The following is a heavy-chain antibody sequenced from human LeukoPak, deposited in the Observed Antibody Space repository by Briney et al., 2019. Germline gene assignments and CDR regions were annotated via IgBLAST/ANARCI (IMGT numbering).Heavy chain of an antibody. CDR1: GFTVSSSY. V-gene: IGHV3-53*01. D-gene: IGHD5-18*01. J-gene: IGHJ4*02. CDR2: IYSGGST. CDR3: VRGTYSFDN. Sequence: PGGSLRLSCAASGFTVSSSYMTWVRQAPGEGLEWVSVIYSGGSTYYADSVKGRFTISRDNSGNTLFLQMNSLGAEDTALYYCVRGTYSFDNWGQGTLVTVSS.